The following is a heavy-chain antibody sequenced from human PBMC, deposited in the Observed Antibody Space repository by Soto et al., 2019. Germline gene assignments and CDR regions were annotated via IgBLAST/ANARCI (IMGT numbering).Heavy chain of an antibody. CDR2: IYTSGST. CDR3: AREGSMVRGVPFDY. J-gene: IGHJ4*02. Sequence: SEELSLTCTVSGGSMSRYRWSWIRQPAGKGLEWIGRIYTSGSTNYNPSLKSRVTMSVDTSKNQFSLKLSSVTAADTAVYYCAREGSMVRGVPFDYWGQGTLVTVS. D-gene: IGHD3-10*01. V-gene: IGHV4-4*07. CDR1: GGSMSRYR.